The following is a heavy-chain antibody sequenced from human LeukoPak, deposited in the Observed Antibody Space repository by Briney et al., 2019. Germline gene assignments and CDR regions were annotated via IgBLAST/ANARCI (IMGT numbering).Heavy chain of an antibody. CDR1: GFPFSTYD. J-gene: IGHJ4*02. V-gene: IGHV3-30*18. Sequence: GGSLRLSCAASGFPFSTYDMHWVRQAPDKGLQWVAVISSDGYRTDYPDSVRGRFTISRDNFKNTVDLQMISVTAEGAAMYFCAKGLGTGSVLARPLHYWGQGTLVTVSS. D-gene: IGHD3-10*01. CDR3: AKGLGTGSVLARPLHY. CDR2: ISSDGYRT.